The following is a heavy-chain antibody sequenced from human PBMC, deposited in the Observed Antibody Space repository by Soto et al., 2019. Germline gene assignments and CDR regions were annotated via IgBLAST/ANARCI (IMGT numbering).Heavy chain of an antibody. CDR1: GFTFSSYG. D-gene: IGHD3-10*01. V-gene: IGHV3-33*01. CDR3: ARDGGGKLLWFGELWGAFDI. J-gene: IGHJ3*02. Sequence: GGSLRLSCAASGFTFSSYGMHWVRQAPGKGLEWVAVIWYDGSNKYYADSVKGRFTISRDNSKNTLYLQMNSLRAEDTAVYYCARDGGGKLLWFGELWGAFDIWGQGTMVTVSS. CDR2: IWYDGSNK.